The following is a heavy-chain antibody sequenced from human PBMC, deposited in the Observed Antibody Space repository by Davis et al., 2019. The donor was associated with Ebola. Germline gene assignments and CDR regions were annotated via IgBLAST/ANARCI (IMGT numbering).Heavy chain of an antibody. CDR2: ISAYNGNT. CDR1: GGTFSSYT. V-gene: IGHV1-18*01. D-gene: IGHD3-10*01. CDR3: ARITMVRGVIIYGMDV. J-gene: IGHJ6*02. Sequence: ASVKVSCKASGGTFSSYTISWVRQAPGQGLEWMGWISAYNGNTNYAQKLQGRVTMTTDTSTSTAYMELRSLRSDDTAVYYCARITMVRGVIIYGMDVWGQGTTVTVSS.